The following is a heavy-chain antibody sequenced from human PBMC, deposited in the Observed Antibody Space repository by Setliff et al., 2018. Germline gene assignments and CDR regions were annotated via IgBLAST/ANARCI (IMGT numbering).Heavy chain of an antibody. CDR3: SRDLQGSGDYVVDY. CDR2: IKKDGSIK. D-gene: IGHD4-17*01. J-gene: IGHJ4*02. CDR1: GFTFRSYW. V-gene: IGHV3-7*01. Sequence: AGSLRLSCAASGFTFRSYWMSWVRQAPGKGLEWVGNIKKDGSIKYYLDSVRGRFTISRDNAENSLTLQMNSLRVEDTAVYYCSRDLQGSGDYVVDYWGQGTLVTVSS.